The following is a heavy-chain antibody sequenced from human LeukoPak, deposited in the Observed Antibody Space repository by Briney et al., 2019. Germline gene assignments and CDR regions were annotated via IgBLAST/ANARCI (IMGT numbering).Heavy chain of an antibody. Sequence: GGSLRLSCAASGFTVSSNYMSWVRQAPGKGLEWVSGINWNGGSTGYADSVKGRFTISRDNAKNSLYLQMNSLRAEDTALYYCARDGGVVPAAMDAFDIWGQGTMVTVSS. CDR1: GFTVSSNY. V-gene: IGHV3-20*04. CDR3: ARDGGVVPAAMDAFDI. CDR2: INWNGGST. J-gene: IGHJ3*02. D-gene: IGHD2-2*01.